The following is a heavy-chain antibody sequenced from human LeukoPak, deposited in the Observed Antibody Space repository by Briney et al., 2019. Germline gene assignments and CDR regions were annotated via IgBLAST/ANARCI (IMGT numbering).Heavy chain of an antibody. CDR2: IKSKTDGGTT. CDR1: GFTFSNAW. CDR3: TTDIVVVTAIFYL. D-gene: IGHD2-21*02. Sequence: GGSLRLSCAASGFTFSNAWMSWVRQAPGKGLEWVGRIKSKTDGGTTDYAAPVKGRFTISRDDSKNTLYLQMNSLKTEDTAVYYCTTDIVVVTAIFYLWGQGTLVTVSS. J-gene: IGHJ5*02. V-gene: IGHV3-15*01.